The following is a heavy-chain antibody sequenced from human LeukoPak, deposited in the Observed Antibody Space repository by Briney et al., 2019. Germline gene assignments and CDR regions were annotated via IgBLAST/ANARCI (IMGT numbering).Heavy chain of an antibody. CDR1: GGSISSSSYY. CDR2: IYYSGST. J-gene: IGHJ4*02. V-gene: IGHV4-39*01. CDR3: ASHTVDTAMVRPSYFDY. Sequence: SETLSLTCTVSGGSISSSSYYWGWIRQPPGKGLEWIGSIYYSGSTYYNPSLKSRVTISVDTSKNQFSLKLSSVTAADTAVYYCASHTVDTAMVRPSYFDYWGQGTLVTVSS. D-gene: IGHD5-18*01.